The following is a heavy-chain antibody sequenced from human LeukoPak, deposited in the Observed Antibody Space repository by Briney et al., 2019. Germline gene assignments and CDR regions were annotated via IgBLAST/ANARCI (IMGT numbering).Heavy chain of an antibody. V-gene: IGHV1-46*01. J-gene: IGHJ4*02. D-gene: IGHD6-6*01. CDR1: GYTLTNYY. CDR3: ARRGLAARPSGFDY. Sequence: ASVKVSCKASGYTLTNYYVHRVRQAPGQGPEWMGIINPSGGTSSYAQKFQGRVTMARDTSTTTVYVELSSLRYEDTAVYYCARRGLAARPSGFDYWGPGTLVTVSS. CDR2: INPSGGTS.